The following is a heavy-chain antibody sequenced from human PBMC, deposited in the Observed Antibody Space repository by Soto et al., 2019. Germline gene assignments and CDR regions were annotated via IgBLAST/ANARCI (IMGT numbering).Heavy chain of an antibody. D-gene: IGHD3-16*02. CDR2: INHSGTT. CDR3: ARCGLGSLNFDY. V-gene: IGHV4-34*01. CDR1: GGSLSPFY. J-gene: IGHJ4*02. Sequence: QVQLQQWGAGLLKPSETLSLTCAVYGGSLSPFYWSWIRQPPGKGLEWIGEINHSGTTNYNPSLKIRLTMSVDTSKNHLSLKLSSVTAADTAMYYCARCGLGSLNFDYWDQGTLVTVSS.